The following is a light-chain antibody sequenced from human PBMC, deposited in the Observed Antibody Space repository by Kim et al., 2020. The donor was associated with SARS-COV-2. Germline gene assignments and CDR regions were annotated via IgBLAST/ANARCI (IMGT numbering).Light chain of an antibody. V-gene: IGKV3-20*01. J-gene: IGKJ4*02. CDR3: HQSGIVPHT. Sequence: EIVLTQSPGTLSLSPGERATLSCRASQSVSSSYLAWYQQKPGQAPRLLIYGASSRATGIPDRFSGSGSGTDFTLTISRLEPEDFAVYFCHQSGIVPHTFGAGTTVYIK. CDR2: GAS. CDR1: QSVSSSY.